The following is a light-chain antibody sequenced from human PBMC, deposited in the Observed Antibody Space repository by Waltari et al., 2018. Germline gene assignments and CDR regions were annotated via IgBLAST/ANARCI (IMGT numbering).Light chain of an antibody. J-gene: IGLJ3*02. CDR3: SSYTSSSTRV. CDR2: DVS. CDR1: SISVGGYHY. Sequence: QSALTQHASESGSPGQSIALSFTGNSISVGGYHYVSWYPQHPGKAPKLMIYDVSNRPSGVSNRFSGSKSGNTASLTISGLQAEDEADYYCSSYTSSSTRVFGGGTKLTVL. V-gene: IGLV2-14*03.